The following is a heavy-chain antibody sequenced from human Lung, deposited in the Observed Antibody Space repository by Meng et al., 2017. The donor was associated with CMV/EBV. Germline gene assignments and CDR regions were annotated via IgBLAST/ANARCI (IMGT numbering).Heavy chain of an antibody. J-gene: IGHJ6*02. Sequence: GGSLRLSCAASGFTFSSYWMSWVRQAPGKGLEWVANINQDGSEKYYVDSVEGRFTISRDNAKDSLYLQINALRAEDTAVYYCARRPWGLDVWGQGTTVTVSS. CDR3: ARRPWGLDV. V-gene: IGHV3-7*01. CDR2: INQDGSEK. CDR1: GFTFSSYW.